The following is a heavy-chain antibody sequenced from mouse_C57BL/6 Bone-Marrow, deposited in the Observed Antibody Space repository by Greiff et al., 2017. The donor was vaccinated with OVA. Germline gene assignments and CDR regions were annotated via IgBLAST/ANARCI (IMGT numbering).Heavy chain of an antibody. CDR1: GYTFTDYE. D-gene: IGHD2-3*01. J-gene: IGHJ3*01. Sequence: VQRVESGAELVRPGASVTLSCKASGYTFTDYEMHWVKQTPVHGLEWIGAIDPETGGTAYNQKFKGKAILTADKSSSTAYMELRSLTSEDSAVYYCTIDGYYLGAYWGQGTLVTVSA. V-gene: IGHV1-15*01. CDR2: IDPETGGT. CDR3: TIDGYYLGAY.